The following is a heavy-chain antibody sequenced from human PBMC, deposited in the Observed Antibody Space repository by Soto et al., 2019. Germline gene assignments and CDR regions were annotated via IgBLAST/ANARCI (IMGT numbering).Heavy chain of an antibody. J-gene: IGHJ5*02. CDR2: FYSSGSI. D-gene: IGHD6-19*01. Sequence: LQEPGPGLVKPSQTLSLTCFVSAYSISAGGYYWSWIRHHPGKGLEWIGSFYSSGSIIYNPSLRSRVSISGDTSSNQFSMSLTSVTAADTARYYCARMYSSGSGWFHPWGQGTLVTVSS. CDR1: AYSISAGGYY. V-gene: IGHV4-31*03. CDR3: ARMYSSGSGWFHP.